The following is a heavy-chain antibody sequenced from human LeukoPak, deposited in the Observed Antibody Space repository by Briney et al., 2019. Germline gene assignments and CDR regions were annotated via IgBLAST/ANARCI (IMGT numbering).Heavy chain of an antibody. V-gene: IGHV3-73*01. CDR2: IRSKANNYAT. CDR3: LLWPESNDYLDT. J-gene: IGHJ4*02. D-gene: IGHD3-10*01. CDR1: GFTFSGSA. Sequence: HAGGSLRLSCAASGFTFSGSAMHWVRQASGKGLEWVGRIRSKANNYATAYAASVKGRFTISRDDSKNTAYLQMNSLKTEDTAVYYCLLWPESNDYLDTWGQGTLVTVSS.